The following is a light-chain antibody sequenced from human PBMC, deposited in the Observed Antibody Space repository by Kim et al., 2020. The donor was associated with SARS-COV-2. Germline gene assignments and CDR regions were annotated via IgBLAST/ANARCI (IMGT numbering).Light chain of an antibody. CDR1: KLREKN. CDR2: LDD. Sequence: SVPPGQTAAISCFGDKLREKNAAWYQQGPGQPPILVIYLDDRRPSGIPARFSGSNSGNTATLTISGTQTMDEADYYCQSWDRGAGFFGSGTKVTVL. J-gene: IGLJ1*01. CDR3: QSWDRGAGF. V-gene: IGLV3-1*01.